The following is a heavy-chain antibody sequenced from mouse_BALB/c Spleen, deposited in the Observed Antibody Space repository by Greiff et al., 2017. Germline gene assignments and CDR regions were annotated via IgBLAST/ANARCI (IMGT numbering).Heavy chain of an antibody. CDR3: ARGDDGYPYFDY. CDR2: ISSGGST. V-gene: IGHV5-6-5*01. D-gene: IGHD2-3*01. J-gene: IGHJ2*01. CDR1: GFTFSSYA. Sequence: EVMLVESGGGLVKPGGSLKLSCAASGFTFSSYAMSWVRQTPEKRLEWVASISSGGSTYYPDSVKGRFTISRDNARNILYLQMSSLRSEDTAMYYCARGDDGYPYFDYWGQGTTLTVSS.